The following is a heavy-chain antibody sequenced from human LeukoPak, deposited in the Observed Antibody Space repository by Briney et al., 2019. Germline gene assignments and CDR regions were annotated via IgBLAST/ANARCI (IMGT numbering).Heavy chain of an antibody. CDR1: GFTFSSYG. CDR3: AKDQGIQLWSIGY. D-gene: IGHD5-18*01. Sequence: GGSLRLSCAASGFTFSSYGMHWVRQAPGKGLEWVAVISYDGSNKYYADSVKGRFTISRDNSKNTLYLQMNSLRAEDTVVYYCAKDQGIQLWSIGYWGQGTLVTVSS. J-gene: IGHJ4*02. CDR2: ISYDGSNK. V-gene: IGHV3-30*18.